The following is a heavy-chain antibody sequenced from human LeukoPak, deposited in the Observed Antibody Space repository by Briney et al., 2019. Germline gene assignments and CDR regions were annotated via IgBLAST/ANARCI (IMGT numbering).Heavy chain of an antibody. CDR2: ISGSGGST. V-gene: IGHV3-23*01. D-gene: IGHD4-17*01. CDR1: GFTFSSYA. J-gene: IGHJ6*02. CDR3: AKDSGKGYGDYAFSYYYYGMDV. Sequence: PGGSLRLSCAASGFTFSSYAMSWVRQAPGKGLEWVSAISGSGGSTYYADSVKGRFTISRDNSKNTLYLQMNSLRAEDTAVYYYAKDSGKGYGDYAFSYYYYGMDVWGQGTTVTVSS.